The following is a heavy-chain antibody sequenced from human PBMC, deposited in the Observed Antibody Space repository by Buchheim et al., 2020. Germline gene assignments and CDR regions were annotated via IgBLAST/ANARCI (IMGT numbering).Heavy chain of an antibody. CDR2: INPDSGGT. CDR3: ARTSSFDY. CDR1: GFTLTGYY. V-gene: IGHV1-2*02. Sequence: QVQLVQSGAEVKKPGASVKVSCKASGFTLTGYYMHWVRQAPGQGLEWMGWINPDSGGTNYAQKFQGRVTMTRGKSIKTAYLELSSLTSDDSAVYYCARTSSFDYWGQGTL. J-gene: IGHJ4*02.